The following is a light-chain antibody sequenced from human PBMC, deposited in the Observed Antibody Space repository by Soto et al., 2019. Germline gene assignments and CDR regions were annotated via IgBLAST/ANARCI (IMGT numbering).Light chain of an antibody. Sequence: QSVLTQPASVSGSPGQSITISCTGTSSDVGSYNLVSWYQQHPGKAPKLMIYEGSKRPSGVSNRFSGSKSGNTASLTISGLQDEDEADYYCCSYAGSSTPDVFGTGTKVTVL. CDR1: SSDVGSYNL. J-gene: IGLJ1*01. CDR2: EGS. CDR3: CSYAGSSTPDV. V-gene: IGLV2-23*01.